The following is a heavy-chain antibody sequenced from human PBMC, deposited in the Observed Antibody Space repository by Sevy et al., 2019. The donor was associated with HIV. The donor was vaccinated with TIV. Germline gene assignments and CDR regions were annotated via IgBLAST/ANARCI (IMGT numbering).Heavy chain of an antibody. CDR3: ARFVGYCSGGRCSIIDF. Sequence: GGSLRLSCAASGFSLSDHAVSWVRQTPGKGLEWLAVISYNGRNQYYADSVKGRFTTSKDDSKNTLYLQPNSRRAEDTAVYYCARFVGYCSGGRCSIIDFWGQGTLVTVSS. CDR2: ISYNGRNQ. CDR1: GFSLSDHA. V-gene: IGHV3-30*04. D-gene: IGHD2-15*01. J-gene: IGHJ4*02.